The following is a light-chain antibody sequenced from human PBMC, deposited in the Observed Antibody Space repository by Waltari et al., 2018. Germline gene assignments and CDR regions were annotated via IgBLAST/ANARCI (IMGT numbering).Light chain of an antibody. CDR2: GAS. J-gene: IGKJ1*01. CDR1: QNIRTF. V-gene: IGKV1-39*01. Sequence: DIQLTQSPSSLSASVGDTATVTSRASQNIRTFLNWYQQKPAKAPKLLIYGASTLQRGVPSRFRGSASGTEFTLTVTNLQPDDFATYFCQQSFSSPWTFGQGTTVNI. CDR3: QQSFSSPWT.